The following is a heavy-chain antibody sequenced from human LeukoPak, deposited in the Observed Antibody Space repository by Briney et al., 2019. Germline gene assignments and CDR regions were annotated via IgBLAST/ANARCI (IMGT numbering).Heavy chain of an antibody. Sequence: GASVKVSCKASGYTFTSYGISWVRQAPGQGLEWMGWISAYNGNTNYAQKLQGRVTMTTDTSTSTAYMELRSLRSDDTAVYYCARDRPITVFLVDNWFDPWGQGTLVTVSS. J-gene: IGHJ5*02. CDR3: ARDRPITVFLVDNWFDP. CDR1: GYTFTSYG. V-gene: IGHV1-18*01. CDR2: ISAYNGNT. D-gene: IGHD3-9*01.